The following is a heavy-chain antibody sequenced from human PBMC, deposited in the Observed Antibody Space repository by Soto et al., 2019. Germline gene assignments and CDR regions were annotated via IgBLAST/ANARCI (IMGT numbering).Heavy chain of an antibody. D-gene: IGHD3-10*01. J-gene: IGHJ4*02. CDR3: ARFPLWFGELDY. CDR2: LHHSGDT. V-gene: IGHV4-30-2*01. Sequence: QLQLQESGSGLVRPSQTLSLTCTVSGASIGSGSYSWNWIRQPPGKGLEWIGYLHHSGDTYINPSLRRRVSISVYRSNYQFSLKLISVTAADTAVYYCARFPLWFGELDYWGQGALVTVSS. CDR1: GASIGSGSYS.